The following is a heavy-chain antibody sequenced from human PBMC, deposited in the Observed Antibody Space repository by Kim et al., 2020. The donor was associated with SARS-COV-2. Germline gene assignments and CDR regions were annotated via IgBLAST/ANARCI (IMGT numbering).Heavy chain of an antibody. Sequence: GSTNHNPSLKSRVTISVDTSKNQFSLKLSSVTAADTAVYYCARLAGSSTLWGQGTLVTVSS. D-gene: IGHD6-13*01. J-gene: IGHJ4*02. V-gene: IGHV4-34*01. CDR3: ARLAGSSTL. CDR2: GST.